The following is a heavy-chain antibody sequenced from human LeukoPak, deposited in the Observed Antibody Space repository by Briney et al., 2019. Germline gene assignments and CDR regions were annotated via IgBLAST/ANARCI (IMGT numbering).Heavy chain of an antibody. CDR2: IYYSGST. D-gene: IGHD3-10*01. Sequence: SETLSLTCTVSGGSISSYYWSWIRQPPGKGLEWIGYIYYSGSTNYNPSLKSRVTISVDTSKNQFSLKLSSVTAADTAVYYCARDVGYGYFDHWGQGTLVTVSS. V-gene: IGHV4-59*01. J-gene: IGHJ4*02. CDR3: ARDVGYGYFDH. CDR1: GGSISSYY.